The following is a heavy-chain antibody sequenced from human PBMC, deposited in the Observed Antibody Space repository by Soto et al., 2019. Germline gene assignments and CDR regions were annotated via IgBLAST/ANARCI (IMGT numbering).Heavy chain of an antibody. CDR1: GFSLSTSGVG. Sequence: QITLKESGPTLVKPTQTLTLTCTFSGFSLSTSGVGVGWIRQPPGKALEWLALIYWDDDKRYSPSLKSRLTIXKXNXXNQVVLTMTNMDPVDTATYYCAHNKGYYDSSGYLHWGQGTLVTVSS. CDR2: IYWDDDK. V-gene: IGHV2-5*02. J-gene: IGHJ4*02. CDR3: AHNKGYYDSSGYLH. D-gene: IGHD3-22*01.